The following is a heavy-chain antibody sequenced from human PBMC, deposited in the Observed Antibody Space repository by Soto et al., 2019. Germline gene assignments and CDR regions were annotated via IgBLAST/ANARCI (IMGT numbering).Heavy chain of an antibody. Sequence: EVQLVESGGGLVQPGGSMKVSCAASGVTFSSYEVNWVRQAPGKGLEWVSSISGSGASKYYAESVKGRFTISRDNAQNSVDLQMNSLRAEDTAIYYCTFLWVGEFHVETFDIWGQGTMVTVSS. CDR3: TFLWVGEFHVETFDI. CDR2: ISGSGASK. CDR1: GVTFSSYE. J-gene: IGHJ3*02. D-gene: IGHD3-10*01. V-gene: IGHV3-48*03.